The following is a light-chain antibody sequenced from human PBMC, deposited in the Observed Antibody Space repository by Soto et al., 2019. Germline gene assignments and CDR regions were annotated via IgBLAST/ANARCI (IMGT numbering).Light chain of an antibody. CDR2: YDS. CDR3: QVWDSGSDHVV. Sequence: SYELTQPPSVSVAPGKTARITCGGNNIGSKSVHWYQQKPGQAPVLVIYYDSDRPSGIPEGFSGANSGNTATLTISRVEAGDEADYYCQVWDSGSDHVVFGGGTKLTVL. CDR1: NIGSKS. J-gene: IGLJ2*01. V-gene: IGLV3-21*04.